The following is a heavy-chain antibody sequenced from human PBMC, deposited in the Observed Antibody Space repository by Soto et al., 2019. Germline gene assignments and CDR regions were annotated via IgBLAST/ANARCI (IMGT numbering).Heavy chain of an antibody. D-gene: IGHD2-8*01. Sequence: GGSLRLSCAASGFTFSSYGMHWVRQAPGKGLEWVAVIWYDGSNKYYADSVKGRFTISRDNSKNTLYLQMNSLRAEDTAVYYCARDLIRCTNGVCYPYYYYYGMDVWGQGTTVTVSS. V-gene: IGHV3-33*01. CDR1: GFTFSSYG. J-gene: IGHJ6*02. CDR3: ARDLIRCTNGVCYPYYYYYGMDV. CDR2: IWYDGSNK.